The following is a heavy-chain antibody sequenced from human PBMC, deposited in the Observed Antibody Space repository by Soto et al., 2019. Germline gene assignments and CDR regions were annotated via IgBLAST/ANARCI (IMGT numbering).Heavy chain of an antibody. CDR3: AKDQEIQLWSYYFDY. CDR2: ISYDGSNK. J-gene: IGHJ4*02. Sequence: PGGSLRLSCAASGFTFSSYGMHWVRQAPGKGLEWVAVISYDGSNKYYADSVKGRFTISRDNSKNTLYLQMNSLRAEDTAVYYCAKDQEIQLWSYYFDYWGQGTLVTVSS. CDR1: GFTFSSYG. D-gene: IGHD5-18*01. V-gene: IGHV3-30*18.